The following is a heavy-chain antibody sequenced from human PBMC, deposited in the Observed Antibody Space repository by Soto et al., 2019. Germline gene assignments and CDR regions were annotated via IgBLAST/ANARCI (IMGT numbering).Heavy chain of an antibody. Sequence: QITLKESGPTLVKPTQTLTLTCTFSGFSLSTSGVGVGWIRQPPGKALDWLALIYWDDDKRYSPSLKSRLTITKDTSKNHVVLTMTTMDPVDTATYYCAHREEAAAYFDYWGQGTLVTVSS. CDR2: IYWDDDK. CDR1: GFSLSTSGVG. CDR3: AHREEAAAYFDY. D-gene: IGHD6-13*01. V-gene: IGHV2-5*02. J-gene: IGHJ4*02.